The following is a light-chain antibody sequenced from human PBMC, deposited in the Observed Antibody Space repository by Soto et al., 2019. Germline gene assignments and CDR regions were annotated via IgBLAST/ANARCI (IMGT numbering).Light chain of an antibody. CDR3: SSSAGGIYVV. Sequence: QSALTQPPSASGSPGQSVTISCTGTSSDADDYNYVSWYQQHPGKVPKLMIYEVSKRPSGVPDRFSGSKSGNTASLTVSGLRAEDEADYYCSSSAGGIYVVFGGGTKLTVL. CDR2: EVS. J-gene: IGLJ2*01. V-gene: IGLV2-8*01. CDR1: SSDADDYNY.